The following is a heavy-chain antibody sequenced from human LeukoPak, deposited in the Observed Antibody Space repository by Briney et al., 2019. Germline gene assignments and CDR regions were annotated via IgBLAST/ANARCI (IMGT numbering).Heavy chain of an antibody. V-gene: IGHV4-59*08. CDR3: AKYYYGSCSQRYFQH. CDR2: IYYSGST. J-gene: IGHJ1*01. D-gene: IGHD3-10*01. Sequence: SETLSLTCTVSGGSISSYYWSRIRQPPGKGLEWIGYIYYSGSTNYNPSLKSRVTISVDTSKNQFSLKLSSVTAADTAVYYCAKYYYGSCSQRYFQHWGQGTLVTVSS. CDR1: GGSISSYY.